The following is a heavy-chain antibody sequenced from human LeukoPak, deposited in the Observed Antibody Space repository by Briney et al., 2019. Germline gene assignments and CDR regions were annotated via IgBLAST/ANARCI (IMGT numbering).Heavy chain of an antibody. Sequence: PGGSLRLSCTASGFNLNDYSMTWVRQAPGKGLEWVSSISGYDNSLYYEDSVRGRFTISRDDATNSLFLHMNSLRAEDTAMYYCARVPKQRLLLQWFSDFWGQGTLVIVSS. CDR3: ARVPKQRLLLQWFSDF. CDR1: GFNLNDYS. J-gene: IGHJ4*02. V-gene: IGHV3-21*01. D-gene: IGHD6-19*01. CDR2: ISGYDNSL.